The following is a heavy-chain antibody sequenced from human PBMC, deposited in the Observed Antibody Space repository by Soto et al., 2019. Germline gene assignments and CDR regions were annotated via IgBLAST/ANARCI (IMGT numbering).Heavy chain of an antibody. CDR3: AKCSSIIFYGDYEMVGYYYYMDV. V-gene: IGHV3-23*01. CDR2: ISGSGGST. J-gene: IGHJ6*03. CDR1: GFTFSSYA. Sequence: GGSLRLSCAASGFTFSSYAMSWVRQAPGKGLEWVSAISGSGGSTYYADSVKGRFAISRDNSKNTLYLQMNSLRAEDTAVYYCAKCSSIIFYGDYEMVGYYYYMDVWGKGTKVTVSS. D-gene: IGHD4-17*01.